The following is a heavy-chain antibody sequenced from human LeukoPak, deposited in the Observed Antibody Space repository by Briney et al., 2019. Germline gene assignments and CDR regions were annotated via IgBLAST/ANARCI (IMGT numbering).Heavy chain of an antibody. D-gene: IGHD1-26*01. V-gene: IGHV3-23*01. Sequence: GGSLRLSCAASGFTFDDYGMSWVRQAPGKGLEWVSAISGSGGSTYYADSVKGRFTISRDNSKNTLYLQMNSLRAEDTAVYYCAKGGPGGSYVNWFDPWGQGTLVTVSS. J-gene: IGHJ5*02. CDR3: AKGGPGGSYVNWFDP. CDR2: ISGSGGST. CDR1: GFTFDDYG.